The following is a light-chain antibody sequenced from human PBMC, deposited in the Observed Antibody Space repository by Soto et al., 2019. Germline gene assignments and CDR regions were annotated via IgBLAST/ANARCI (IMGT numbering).Light chain of an antibody. CDR3: QQYNSYPT. J-gene: IGKJ2*01. CDR1: QSISSW. Sequence: DIQMTQSPSTLSASVGDRVTITCRASQSISSWLAWYQQKPGKAPKLLIYDASSLESGVPSRFSGSGSGTEFTLNISSLQPDDFATYYCQQYNSYPTFGQGTKLEIK. V-gene: IGKV1-5*01. CDR2: DAS.